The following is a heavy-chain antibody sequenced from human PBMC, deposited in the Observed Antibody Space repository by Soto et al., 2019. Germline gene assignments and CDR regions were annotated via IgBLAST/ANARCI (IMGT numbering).Heavy chain of an antibody. J-gene: IGHJ1*01. V-gene: IGHV4-39*07. CDR1: GGSISSSSYY. Sequence: SETLSLTCTVSGGSISSSSYYWGWIRQPPGKGLEWIGRINYSGSTYYNPSLKSRVTISVDTSKNQFSLKLSSMTAADTAVYYCARGGGYIAARLVYFQHWGQGTLVTVSS. CDR3: ARGGGYIAARLVYFQH. D-gene: IGHD6-6*01. CDR2: INYSGST.